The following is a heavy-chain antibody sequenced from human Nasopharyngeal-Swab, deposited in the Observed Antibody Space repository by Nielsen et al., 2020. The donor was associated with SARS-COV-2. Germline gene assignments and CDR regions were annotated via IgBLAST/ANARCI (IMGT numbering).Heavy chain of an antibody. CDR3: ATPVAVAGRGRWFDP. D-gene: IGHD6-19*01. CDR2: IYNSGTT. J-gene: IGHJ5*02. Sequence: WIRPPPGKGLEWIGTIYNSGTTYTNPSLKSRASISIDMSNNQLSLELTSVTAADTAIYYCATPVAVAGRGRWFDPWGQGTLVTVSS. V-gene: IGHV4-39*01.